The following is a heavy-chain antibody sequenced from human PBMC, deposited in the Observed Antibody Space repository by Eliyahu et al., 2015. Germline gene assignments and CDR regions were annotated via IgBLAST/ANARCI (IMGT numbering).Heavy chain of an antibody. Sequence: QVQLVESGGGVVQPGRSLXLSCAASGFTFSXYXMXWVRQAPGKGLEWVAVISYDGSNKYYADSVKGRFTISRDNSKNTLYLQMNSLRAEDTAVYYCAKDRFPARRRNYYYYGMDVWGQGTTVTVSS. CDR1: GFTFSXYX. D-gene: IGHD3-10*01. CDR2: ISYDGSNK. CDR3: AKDRFPARRRNYYYYGMDV. V-gene: IGHV3-30*18. J-gene: IGHJ6*02.